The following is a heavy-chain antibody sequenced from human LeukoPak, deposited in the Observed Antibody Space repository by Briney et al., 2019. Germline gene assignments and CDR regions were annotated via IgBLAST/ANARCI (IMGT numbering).Heavy chain of an antibody. V-gene: IGHV3-21*01. CDR2: ISSSSSYI. J-gene: IGHJ4*02. D-gene: IGHD6-19*01. CDR3: ARVRGMEWLVLDY. CDR1: GFTFSSYS. Sequence: PGGSLRLSCAASGFTFSSYSMNWVRQAPGKGLEWVSSISSSSSYIYYADSVKGRFTISRDNAKNSLYLQMNSLRAEDTAVYYCARVRGMEWLVLDYWGQGTLVTVSS.